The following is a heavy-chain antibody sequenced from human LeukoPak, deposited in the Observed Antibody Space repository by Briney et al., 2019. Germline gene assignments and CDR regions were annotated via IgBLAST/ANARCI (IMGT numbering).Heavy chain of an antibody. V-gene: IGHV1-2*02. CDR3: ARVGIEAAGREGIDY. J-gene: IGHJ4*02. CDR1: GYTFTGYY. Sequence: ASVKVSCKASGYTFTGYYMHWVRQAPGQGLEWMGWINPNSGGTNYAQKFQGRLTMTRDTSISTAYMELSRLRSDDTAVYYCARVGIEAAGREGIDYWGQGTLVTVSS. D-gene: IGHD6-13*01. CDR2: INPNSGGT.